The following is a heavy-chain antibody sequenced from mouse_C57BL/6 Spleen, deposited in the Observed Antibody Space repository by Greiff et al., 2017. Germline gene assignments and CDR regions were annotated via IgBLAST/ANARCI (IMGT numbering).Heavy chain of an antibody. CDR2: ISGGGGNT. J-gene: IGHJ4*01. CDR1: GFTFSSYT. Sequence: EVQGVESGGGLVKPGGSLKLSCAASGFTFSSYTMSWVRQTPEKRLEWVATISGGGGNTYYPDSVKGRFTISRDNAKNTLYLQMSSLRSEDTALYYCARHEGYDGAMDYWGQGTSVTVSS. V-gene: IGHV5-9*01. D-gene: IGHD2-2*01. CDR3: ARHEGYDGAMDY.